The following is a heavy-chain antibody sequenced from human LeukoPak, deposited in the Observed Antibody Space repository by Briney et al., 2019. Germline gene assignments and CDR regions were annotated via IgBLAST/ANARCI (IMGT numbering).Heavy chain of an antibody. V-gene: IGHV4-39*07. D-gene: IGHD6-19*01. Sequence: SETLSLTCTVSGGSISSSSYYWGWIRQPPGKGLEWIGSIYYSGSTYYNPSLKSRVTISVDTSKNQFSLKLSSVTAADTAVYYCARDRSGVAGTGYWGQGTLVTVSS. J-gene: IGHJ4*02. CDR3: ARDRSGVAGTGY. CDR1: GGSISSSSYY. CDR2: IYYSGST.